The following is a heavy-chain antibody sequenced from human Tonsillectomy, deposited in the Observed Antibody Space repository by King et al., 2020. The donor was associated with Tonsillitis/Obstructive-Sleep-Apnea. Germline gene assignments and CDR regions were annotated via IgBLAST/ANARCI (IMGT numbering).Heavy chain of an antibody. V-gene: IGHV3-9*01. J-gene: IGHJ3*01. CDR1: GFTFDDYA. D-gene: IGHD2/OR15-2a*01. CDR2: ISWNSDTI. CDR3: VKDMIQAISSTPGYAFDL. Sequence: VQLVESGGGLVQPGRSLRLSCAASGFTFDDYAMYWVRQAPGKGLEWVSGISWNSDTIRYADSVKGRFTISRDNAKNSLYLQMNSLSAEDTALYFCVKDMIQAISSTPGYAFDLWGRGKMVPVSS.